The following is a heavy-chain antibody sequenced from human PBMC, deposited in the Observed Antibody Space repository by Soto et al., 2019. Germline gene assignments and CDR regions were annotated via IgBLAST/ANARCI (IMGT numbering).Heavy chain of an antibody. J-gene: IGHJ4*02. V-gene: IGHV4-4*02. CDR1: GDSVSSSNW. CDR2: IFHTGST. D-gene: IGHD6-6*01. Sequence: QVQLQESGPGLVKPSGTLSLTCTVFGDSVSSSNWWSWVRQSPGKGLEWMGEIFHTGSTNYNPSLKSRVSISVDKSKNQFSLRVASVDVADTAVYYCVRGGRYSSSPGLDYWGQGILVTVSS. CDR3: VRGGRYSSSPGLDY.